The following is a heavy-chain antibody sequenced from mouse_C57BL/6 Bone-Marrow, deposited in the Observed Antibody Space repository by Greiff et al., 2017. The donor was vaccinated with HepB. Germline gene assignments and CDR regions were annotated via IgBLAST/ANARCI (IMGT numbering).Heavy chain of an antibody. J-gene: IGHJ4*01. Sequence: VQLQQPGAELVRLGASVKMSCKASGYTFTSYWITWVKQRPGQGLEWIGDIYPGSGSTNYNEKFKSKATLTVDTSSSTAYMQLSSLTSEDSAVYYCARRSDYGAMDYWGQGTSVTVSS. CDR3: ARRSDYGAMDY. CDR2: IYPGSGST. V-gene: IGHV1-55*01. CDR1: GYTFTSYW. D-gene: IGHD2-13*01.